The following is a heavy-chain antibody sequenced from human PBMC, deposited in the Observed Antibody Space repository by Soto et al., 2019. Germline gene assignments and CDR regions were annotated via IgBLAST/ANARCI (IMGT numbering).Heavy chain of an antibody. V-gene: IGHV3-15*07. J-gene: IGHJ4*01. CDR3: STDSYINMRAVRLDY. CDR2: VKSKTAGGTP. CDR1: GFIFSNAW. D-gene: IGHD3-22*01. Sequence: EVQLVEAGGGLVKPGVSLRLSGTDSGFIFSNAWINCVRQAPGKGLEWVGRVKSKTAGGTPDFAAPVKGRCAISRDDSKNIVYMQMNSLRTEDTAVYYCSTDSYINMRAVRLDYWCLGTRVTVSS.